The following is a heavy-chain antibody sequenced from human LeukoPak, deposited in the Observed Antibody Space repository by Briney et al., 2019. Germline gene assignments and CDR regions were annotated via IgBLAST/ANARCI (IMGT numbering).Heavy chain of an antibody. J-gene: IGHJ5*02. CDR2: INHSGST. Sequence: PSETLSLTCAVYGGSFSGYYWSWIRQPPGKGLEWIGEINHSGSTNYNPSLKSRVTISVDTSKNQFSLKLSSVTAADTAVYYCARYRYSSSWNPWITWSQGTLVTVSS. V-gene: IGHV4-34*01. D-gene: IGHD6-13*01. CDR3: ARYRYSSSWNPWIT. CDR1: GGSFSGYY.